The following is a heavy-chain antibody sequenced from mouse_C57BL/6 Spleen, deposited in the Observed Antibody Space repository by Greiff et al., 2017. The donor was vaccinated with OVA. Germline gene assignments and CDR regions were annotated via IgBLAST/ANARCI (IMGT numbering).Heavy chain of an antibody. J-gene: IGHJ2*01. CDR1: GYTFTDYE. CDR2: IDPETGGT. D-gene: IGHD1-1*01. CDR3: TRVWDYGSSPFDY. V-gene: IGHV1-15*01. Sequence: QVQLQQSGAELVRPGASVTLSCKASGYTFTDYEMHWVKQTPVHGLEWIGAIDPETGGTAYNQKFKGQAILTADKSSSTAYMELRSLTSEDSAVYYCTRVWDYGSSPFDYWGQGTTLTVSS.